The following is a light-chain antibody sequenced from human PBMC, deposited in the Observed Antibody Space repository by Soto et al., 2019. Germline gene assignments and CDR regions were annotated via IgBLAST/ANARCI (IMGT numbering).Light chain of an antibody. CDR1: QSVSSY. CDR2: DAS. CDR3: QRRSSWPRT. V-gene: IGKV3-11*01. J-gene: IGKJ1*01. Sequence: EIVLTQSPATLSLSPGERATLSCRASQSVSSYLAWYQQKAGQAPRLLIYDASNRATGIPARFSGSGSGTDFTLTSSRLQHEDFVVYYCQRRSSWPRTFGLGTKVEI.